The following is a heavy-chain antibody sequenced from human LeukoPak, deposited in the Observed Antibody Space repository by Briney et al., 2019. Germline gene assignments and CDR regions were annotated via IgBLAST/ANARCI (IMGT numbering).Heavy chain of an antibody. J-gene: IGHJ3*02. Sequence: QSGGSLRLSCAASGFTFSSYWMSWVRQAPGKGLEWVANIKQDGSEKYYVDSVKGRFTISRDNAKNSLYLQMNSLRAEDTAVYYCARAVLLWFGPHDAFDIWGQGTMVTVSS. CDR3: ARAVLLWFGPHDAFDI. V-gene: IGHV3-7*01. D-gene: IGHD3-10*01. CDR1: GFTFSSYW. CDR2: IKQDGSEK.